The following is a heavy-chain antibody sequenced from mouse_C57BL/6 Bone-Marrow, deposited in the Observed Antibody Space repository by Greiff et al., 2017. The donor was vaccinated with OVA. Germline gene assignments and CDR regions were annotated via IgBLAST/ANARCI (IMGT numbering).Heavy chain of an antibody. CDR1: GYSITSDY. D-gene: IGHD2-3*01. CDR2: ISYSGST. V-gene: IGHV3-8*01. J-gene: IGHJ2*01. CDR3: ARYRGWLMDFDY. Sequence: DVKLQESGPGLAKPSQTLSLTCSVTGYSITSDYWNWIRKFPGNKLEYMWYISYSGSTYYNPSLKRRISITRDTSKNQYYLQLNSVTTEDTATYYCARYRGWLMDFDYWGQGTTLTVSS.